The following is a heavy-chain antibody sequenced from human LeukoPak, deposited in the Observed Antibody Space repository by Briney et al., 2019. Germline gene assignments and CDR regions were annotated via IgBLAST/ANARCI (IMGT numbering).Heavy chain of an antibody. V-gene: IGHV3-73*01. J-gene: IGHJ4*02. D-gene: IGHD5-12*01. CDR2: IRSKANSYAT. CDR3: TSPGYDFDY. Sequence: GGSLRLSCAASGFTFSGSAMHWVRQASGKGLEWVGRIRSKANSYATAYAASVKGRFTISRDDSKNTAYLQMNSLKTGDTAVYYCTSPGYDFDYWGQGTLVTVSS. CDR1: GFTFSGSA.